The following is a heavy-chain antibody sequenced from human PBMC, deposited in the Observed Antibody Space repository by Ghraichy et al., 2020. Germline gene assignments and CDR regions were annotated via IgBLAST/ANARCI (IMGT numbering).Heavy chain of an antibody. CDR2: FYYSVSS. J-gene: IGHJ5*02. Sequence: SETLSLTCTVSGGSISSDGDFWAWIRQPPGKGLEWIGNFYYSVSSYYNPSLKSRVIMSVDASKNQVSLRLTSVTAADSAVYYCARGKTNWFDPWGQGSLVTVSS. V-gene: IGHV4-39*07. CDR3: ARGKTNWFDP. CDR1: GGSISSDGDF.